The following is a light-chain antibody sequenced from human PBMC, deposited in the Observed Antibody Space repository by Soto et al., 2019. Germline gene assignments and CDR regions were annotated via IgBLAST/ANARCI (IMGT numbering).Light chain of an antibody. CDR1: SSDVGGYNY. CDR2: EVS. V-gene: IGLV2-8*01. Sequence: QSVLTQPPSASGSPGQSVTISCTGTSSDVGGYNYVSWYQQHPGKAPKLMIYEVSKRPSGVPDRFSGSKSGNTASLTVSGLQSEEEADYYCSSYAGIPGVFGGGTKLTVL. CDR3: SSYAGIPGV. J-gene: IGLJ3*02.